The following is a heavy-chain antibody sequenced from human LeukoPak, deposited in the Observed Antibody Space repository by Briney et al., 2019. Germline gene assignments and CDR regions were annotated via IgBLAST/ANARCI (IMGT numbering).Heavy chain of an antibody. V-gene: IGHV3-30*02. D-gene: IGHD2-2*01. CDR3: AKDRCSSTSCYYFDY. J-gene: IGHJ4*02. Sequence: PGGSLRLSCAASGFTFSSYGMHWVRQAPGKGLEWVAFIRYDGSNKYYADSVKGRFTISRDSPLYLQMNSLRAEDTAVYYCAKDRCSSTSCYYFDYWGQGTLVTVSS. CDR1: GFTFSSYG. CDR2: IRYDGSNK.